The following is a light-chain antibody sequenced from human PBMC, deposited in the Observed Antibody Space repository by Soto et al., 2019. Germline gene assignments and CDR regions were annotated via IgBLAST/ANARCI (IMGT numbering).Light chain of an antibody. CDR2: GAS. Sequence: EIVLTQSPGTLSVSPGERATLSCRASQSVSGSYLAWYQQKPGQAPRLLIDGASSRATGVPDRFSGSGSGTDFTLTISSLEPEDFAIYYCQQYGSSRTFGQGTKVDIK. V-gene: IGKV3-20*01. CDR3: QQYGSSRT. CDR1: QSVSGSY. J-gene: IGKJ1*01.